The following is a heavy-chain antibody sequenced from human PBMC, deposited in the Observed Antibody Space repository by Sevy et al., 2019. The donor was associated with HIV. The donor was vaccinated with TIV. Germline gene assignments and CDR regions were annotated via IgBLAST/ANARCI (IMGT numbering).Heavy chain of an antibody. CDR1: GYTFTSYG. CDR3: AREAASSPTIFGTCYYYYGMDV. D-gene: IGHD3-3*01. CDR2: ISAYNGNT. Sequence: ASVKVSCKASGYTFTSYGISWVRQAPGQGLEWMGWISAYNGNTNYAQKLQGRVTMTTDTSTSTAYMELRSLRSDDTAVYYCAREAASSPTIFGTCYYYYGMDVWGQGTTVTVSS. V-gene: IGHV1-18*01. J-gene: IGHJ6*02.